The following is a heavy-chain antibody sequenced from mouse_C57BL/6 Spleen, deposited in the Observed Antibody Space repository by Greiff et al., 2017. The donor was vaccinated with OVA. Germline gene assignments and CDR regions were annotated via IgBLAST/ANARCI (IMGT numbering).Heavy chain of an antibody. CDR3: TPYYYGSRGNYYAMDY. D-gene: IGHD1-1*01. CDR1: GFNIKDYY. V-gene: IGHV14-1*01. Sequence: VQLQQSGAELVRPGASVKLSCIASGFNIKDYYMHWVKQRPEQGLEWIGRIDPEDGDTEYAPKFQGKATMTADTSSNTAYLQLSSLTSEDTAVYYCTPYYYGSRGNYYAMDYWGQGTSVTVSS. CDR2: IDPEDGDT. J-gene: IGHJ4*01.